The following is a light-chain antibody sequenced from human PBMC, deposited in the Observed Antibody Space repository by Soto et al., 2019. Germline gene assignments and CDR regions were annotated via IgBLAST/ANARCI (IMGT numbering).Light chain of an antibody. CDR2: DAS. V-gene: IGKV1-5*01. CDR3: QHYNTYPWT. J-gene: IGKJ1*01. CDR1: QTISRW. Sequence: DIHLIQSPSTLSASVGDRVTITCRANQTISRWLAWYQQKPGKAPKFLIHDASTLESGVPSRFSGSGSETEFTLTISSLQPDDFATYYCQHYNTYPWTFGQGTKVDIK.